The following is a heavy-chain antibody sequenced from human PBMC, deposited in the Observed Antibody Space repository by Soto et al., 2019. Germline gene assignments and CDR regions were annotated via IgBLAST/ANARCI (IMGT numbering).Heavy chain of an antibody. CDR2: ISYDGSNK. J-gene: IGHJ5*02. CDR1: GFTFSSYA. CDR3: AKKAGLVSLYPPEFDP. Sequence: LRLSCAASGFTFSSYAMHWVRQAPGKGLEWVAVISYDGSNKYYADSVKGRFTISRDNSKNTLYLQMNSLRAEDTAVYYCAKKAGLVSLYPPEFDPRGQGTLVTVSS. D-gene: IGHD2-8*01. V-gene: IGHV3-30-3*01.